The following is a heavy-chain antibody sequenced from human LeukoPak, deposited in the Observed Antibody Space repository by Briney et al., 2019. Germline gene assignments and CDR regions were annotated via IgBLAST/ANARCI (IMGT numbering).Heavy chain of an antibody. CDR2: IYYSGST. J-gene: IGHJ3*02. Sequence: SEALSLTCAVSGGSISTYYWSWIRQPPGKGLEWIGYIYYSGSTNYKPSLKSRVSISVDTAKNQFSLKLSSVTAADTAVYYCARQRGSYGGYDHDAFNIWGQGTMVTVSS. CDR1: GGSISTYY. CDR3: ARQRGSYGGYDHDAFNI. V-gene: IGHV4-59*08. D-gene: IGHD5-12*01.